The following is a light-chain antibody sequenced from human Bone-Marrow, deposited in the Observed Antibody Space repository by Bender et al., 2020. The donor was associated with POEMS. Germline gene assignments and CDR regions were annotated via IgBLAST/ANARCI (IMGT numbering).Light chain of an antibody. CDR2: EDT. CDR1: SSDVGSYNL. Sequence: QSALTQPASVSGSPGQSITISCTGTSSDVGSYNLISWYQQHPGKAPKLLIFEDTERPSGVSDRFSGSKSGNTASLTISGLQTEDEADYYCCSYAGSYTVLFGGGTKLAVL. V-gene: IGLV2-23*01. CDR3: CSYAGSYTVL. J-gene: IGLJ2*01.